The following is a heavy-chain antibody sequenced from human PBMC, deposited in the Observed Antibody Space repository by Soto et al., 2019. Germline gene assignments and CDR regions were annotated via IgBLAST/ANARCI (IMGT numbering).Heavy chain of an antibody. CDR2: INHSGST. D-gene: IGHD3-16*02. J-gene: IGHJ6*02. CDR3: ARGLVTFGGVIAGYYYYGMDV. Sequence: SETRSLTCAVYGGSFSGYYWSWIRQPPGEGLEWIGEINHSGSTNYNPSLKSRVTISVDTSKNQFSLKLSSVTAADTAVYYCARGLVTFGGVIAGYYYYGMDVWGQGTTVT. V-gene: IGHV4-34*01. CDR1: GGSFSGYY.